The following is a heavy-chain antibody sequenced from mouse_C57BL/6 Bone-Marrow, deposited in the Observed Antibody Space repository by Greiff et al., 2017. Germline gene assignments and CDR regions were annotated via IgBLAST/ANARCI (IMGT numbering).Heavy chain of an antibody. CDR2: IDPEDGET. CDR3: ARAAQAPGPRVSFDY. J-gene: IGHJ2*01. Sequence: VQLKESGAELVKPGASVKLSCTASGFNIKDYYMHWVKQRPEQGLEWIGRIDPEDGETKYAPKFQGKATITADTSSNAAYLQLSSLTSEDTAVYYGARAAQAPGPRVSFDYWGQGTTLTVSS. D-gene: IGHD3-2*02. CDR1: GFNIKDYY. V-gene: IGHV14-2*01.